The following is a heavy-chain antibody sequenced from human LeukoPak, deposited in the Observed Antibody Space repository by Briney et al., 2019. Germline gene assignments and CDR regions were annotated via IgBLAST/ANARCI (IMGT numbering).Heavy chain of an antibody. CDR2: IYSGGST. V-gene: IGHV3-53*01. CDR1: GFTVSNNY. Sequence: GGSLRLSCAASGFTVSNNYMSWVRQAPGKGLEWVSVIYSGGSTYYADSVKGRFTISRDNSKNTLYLQMNSLRAEDTAVYYCARETYNNGWYLDHWGQGTLVTVSS. D-gene: IGHD6-19*01. J-gene: IGHJ4*02. CDR3: ARETYNNGWYLDH.